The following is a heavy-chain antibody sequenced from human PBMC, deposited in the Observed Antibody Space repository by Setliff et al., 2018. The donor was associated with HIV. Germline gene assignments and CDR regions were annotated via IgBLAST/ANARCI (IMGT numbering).Heavy chain of an antibody. J-gene: IGHJ3*02. CDR3: ARAFQHFEYAFDI. D-gene: IGHD3-9*01. CDR2: IIPIFGTA. Sequence: SVKVSCKASGGTFSSYAISWVRQAPGQGLEWMGRIIPIFGTANYAQKFQGRVTITADKSTSTAYMELSSLRSEDTAVYYCARAFQHFEYAFDIWGQGTMVTVS. CDR1: GGTFSSYA. V-gene: IGHV1-69*06.